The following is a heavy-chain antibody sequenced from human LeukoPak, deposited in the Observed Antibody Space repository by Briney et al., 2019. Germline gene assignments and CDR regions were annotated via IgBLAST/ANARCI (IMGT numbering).Heavy chain of an antibody. D-gene: IGHD2-2*01. Sequence: SETLSLTCAVYGGSFSGYYWSWIRQPPGKGLEWIGEINHSGSTNYNPSLKSRVTISVDTSKNQFSLKLGSVTAADTAAYYCARVPLYCSSTSCTDAFDIWGQGTMVTVSS. CDR2: INHSGST. V-gene: IGHV4-34*01. J-gene: IGHJ3*02. CDR1: GGSFSGYY. CDR3: ARVPLYCSSTSCTDAFDI.